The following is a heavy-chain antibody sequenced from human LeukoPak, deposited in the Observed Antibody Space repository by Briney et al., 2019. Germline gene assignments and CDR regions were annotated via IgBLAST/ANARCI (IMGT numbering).Heavy chain of an antibody. CDR3: ARANYPGIALENWFDP. CDR1: GGSISSYY. V-gene: IGHV4-59*01. J-gene: IGHJ5*02. CDR2: IYYSGST. D-gene: IGHD6-13*01. Sequence: PSETLSLTCTVSGGSISSYYWSWIRQPPGKGLEWIGYIYYSGSTNYNPSLKSRVTISVDASKNQFSLKLSSVTAADTAVYYCARANYPGIALENWFDPWGQGTLVTVSS.